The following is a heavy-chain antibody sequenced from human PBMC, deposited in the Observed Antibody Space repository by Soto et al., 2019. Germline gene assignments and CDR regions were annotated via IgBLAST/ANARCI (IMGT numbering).Heavy chain of an antibody. D-gene: IGHD3-3*01. CDR2: IYWDDDK. CDR1: GFSLTTSGVG. J-gene: IGHJ4*02. Sequence: QITLNESGPTVVKPAETLTLTCTFSGFSLTTSGVGVGWIRQSPGTAPEWLALIYWDDDKRYSASLKSRLTITKDTSKNQVVLTMASVDPGDTATYYCAHRILRTVFGLVTTTAIYFDFWGQGTPVVVSS. V-gene: IGHV2-5*02. CDR3: AHRILRTVFGLVTTTAIYFDF.